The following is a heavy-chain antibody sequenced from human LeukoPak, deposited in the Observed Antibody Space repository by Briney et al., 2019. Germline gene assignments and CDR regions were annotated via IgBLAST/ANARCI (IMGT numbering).Heavy chain of an antibody. J-gene: IGHJ4*02. V-gene: IGHV3-23*01. D-gene: IGHD3-22*01. Sequence: PGGSLRLSCAASGFTFSSYAMSWVRQAPGKGLEWVSAISTTGGSTDYADSVKGRFTISRDNSKNTLYLQMNSLRAEDAAVYYCAKHAKFYYDSSGYLDYWGQGTLVTVSS. CDR2: ISTTGGST. CDR1: GFTFSSYA. CDR3: AKHAKFYYDSSGYLDY.